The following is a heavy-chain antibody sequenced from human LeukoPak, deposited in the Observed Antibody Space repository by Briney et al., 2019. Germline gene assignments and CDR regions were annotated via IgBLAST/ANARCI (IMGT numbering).Heavy chain of an antibody. Sequence: GGSLRLSCAASGFTFSRYGMDWVRQAPGKGLDWVAVIWYDGSNKYYADSVKGRFTISRDNSKNTVYLQMNSLRVEDTAVYYCARGDPGIAAAGFDSWGQGTLVTVSS. CDR1: GFTFSRYG. D-gene: IGHD6-13*01. CDR2: IWYDGSNK. CDR3: ARGDPGIAAAGFDS. V-gene: IGHV3-33*01. J-gene: IGHJ4*02.